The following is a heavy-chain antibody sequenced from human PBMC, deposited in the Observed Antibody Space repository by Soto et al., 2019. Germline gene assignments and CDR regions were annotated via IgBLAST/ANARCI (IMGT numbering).Heavy chain of an antibody. D-gene: IGHD3-22*01. J-gene: IGHJ5*02. CDR2: IYHTGNA. CDR1: GDSISTSRFY. V-gene: IGHV4-39*01. Sequence: PSATLSLTCRVSGDSISTSRFYWAWIRQHPGEGLEWIGSIYHTGNAYYNPSLKSRVTISVDTSKNQFSLKLTSVTAADAALYYCARDFFDSSDYTTNWFDPWGQGTLVTVSS. CDR3: ARDFFDSSDYTTNWFDP.